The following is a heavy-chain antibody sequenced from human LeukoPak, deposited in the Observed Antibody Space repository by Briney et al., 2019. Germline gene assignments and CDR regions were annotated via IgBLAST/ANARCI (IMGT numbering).Heavy chain of an antibody. V-gene: IGHV3-7*03. J-gene: IGHJ4*02. CDR1: GFTFSSYW. D-gene: IGHD3-10*01. CDR2: IKQDGSEK. CDR3: ARRMSGSGSYMRRGFDY. Sequence: PGGPLRLSCAASGFTFSSYWMSWVRQAPGKGLEWVANIKQDGSEKYYVDSMKGRFTISRDNAKNSLYLQMNSLRAEDTAVYYCARRMSGSGSYMRRGFDYWGQGTLVTVSS.